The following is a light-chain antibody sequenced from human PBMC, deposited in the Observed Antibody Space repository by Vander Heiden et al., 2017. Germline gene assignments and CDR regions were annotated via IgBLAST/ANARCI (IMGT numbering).Light chain of an antibody. Sequence: EILLTQSPATLSSSPGERATLSCRASQSVSSYLAWYQQKPGQAPRLLIYDASNRATGIPARYSGSGSGTDFTLTISSLEPEDFAVYYCQQRSNWAATFGAGTKVEIK. J-gene: IGKJ4*01. CDR3: QQRSNWAAT. CDR1: QSVSSY. CDR2: DAS. V-gene: IGKV3-11*01.